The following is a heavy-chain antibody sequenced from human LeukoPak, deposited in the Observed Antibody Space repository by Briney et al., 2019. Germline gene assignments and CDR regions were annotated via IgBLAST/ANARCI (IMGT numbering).Heavy chain of an antibody. CDR2: ISSSSSYI. CDR1: GFPFRSYS. Sequence: PGGSLRLSCAASGFPFRSYSMNWVRQAPGKGLEWVSSISSSSSYIYYADSVKGRSTISRDNAKNSLYLQMNSLRAEDTAVYYCASIYGDYDGYWGQGTLVTVSS. D-gene: IGHD4-17*01. J-gene: IGHJ4*02. CDR3: ASIYGDYDGY. V-gene: IGHV3-21*01.